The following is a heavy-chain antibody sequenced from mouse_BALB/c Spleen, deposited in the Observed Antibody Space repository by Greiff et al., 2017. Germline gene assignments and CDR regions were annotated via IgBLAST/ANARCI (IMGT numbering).Heavy chain of an antibody. J-gene: IGHJ4*01. CDR1: GFTFSSFG. V-gene: IGHV5-17*02. CDR2: ISSGSSTI. D-gene: IGHD1-1*01. Sequence: EVKLMESGGGLVQPGGSRKLSCAASGFTFSSFGMHWVRQAPEKGLEWVAYISSGSSTIYYADTVKGRFTISRDNPKNTLFLQMTSLRSEDTAMYYCARSGGVVEGYAMDYWGQGTSGTVSS. CDR3: ARSGGVVEGYAMDY.